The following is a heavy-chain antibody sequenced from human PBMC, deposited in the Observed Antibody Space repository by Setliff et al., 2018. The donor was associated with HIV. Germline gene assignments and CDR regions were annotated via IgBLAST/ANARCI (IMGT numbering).Heavy chain of an antibody. J-gene: IGHJ6*03. CDR3: ARVPRSGGSWPYYYYYMDV. D-gene: IGHD2-15*01. CDR2: IDHSGST. V-gene: IGHV4-34*01. Sequence: SQTLSLTCAVYGTSLNTYYWTWIRYTPGRGLQWIGQIDHSGSTNYNPSLKSRVTISVDTSKNQFSLKLSSVTAADTAVYNCARVPRSGGSWPYYYYYMDVWGKGTTVTVSS. CDR1: GTSLNTYY.